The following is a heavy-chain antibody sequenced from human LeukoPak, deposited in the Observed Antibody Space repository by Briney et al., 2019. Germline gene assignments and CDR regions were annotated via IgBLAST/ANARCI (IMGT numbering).Heavy chain of an antibody. CDR1: GGSISSGGYY. Sequence: SETLSLTCTVSGGSISSGGYYWSWIRQHPGKGLEWIGYIYYSGSTYYNPSLKSRVTISVDTSKNQFSLKLSSVTAADTAVYYCARDTAYYYDRSDAFDIWGQGTMVTVSS. D-gene: IGHD3-22*01. V-gene: IGHV4-31*03. J-gene: IGHJ3*02. CDR2: IYYSGST. CDR3: ARDTAYYYDRSDAFDI.